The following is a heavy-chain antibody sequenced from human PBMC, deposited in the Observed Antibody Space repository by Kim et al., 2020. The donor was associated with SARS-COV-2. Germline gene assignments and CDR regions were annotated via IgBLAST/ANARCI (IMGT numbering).Heavy chain of an antibody. CDR2: ISGSGGST. CDR1: GFTFSSYA. D-gene: IGHD5-12*01. Sequence: GGSLRLSCAASGFTFSSYAMSWVRQAPGKGLEWVSAISGSGGSTYYADSVKGRFTISRDNSKNTLYLQMNSLRAEDTAVYYCAKDPHSGYDDQRGRLLFDYWGQGTLVTVCS. J-gene: IGHJ4*02. V-gene: IGHV3-23*01. CDR3: AKDPHSGYDDQRGRLLFDY.